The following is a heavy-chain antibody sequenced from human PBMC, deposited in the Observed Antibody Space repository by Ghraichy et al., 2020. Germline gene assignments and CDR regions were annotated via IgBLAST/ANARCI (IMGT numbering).Heavy chain of an antibody. Sequence: GESLNISCAASGFTFSGYWMNWVRQAPGKGLVWVSRIKSDGSAATYGDSVKGRFIISRDNAKNMLYLQMSSLRVEDTAVYYCARDRVGGWFDPWGQGTLVTVSS. CDR1: GFTFSGYW. CDR2: IKSDGSAA. J-gene: IGHJ5*02. CDR3: ARDRVGGWFDP. D-gene: IGHD5-24*01. V-gene: IGHV3-74*03.